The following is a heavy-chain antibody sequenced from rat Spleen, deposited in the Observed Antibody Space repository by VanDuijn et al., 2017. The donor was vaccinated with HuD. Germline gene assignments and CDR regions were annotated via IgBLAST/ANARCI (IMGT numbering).Heavy chain of an antibody. CDR1: GFTFNNYW. Sequence: EVQLVESDGGLVQPGRSLKLSCAASGFTFNNYWMTWIRQAPGKGLEWIASITKTGDSTYYPDSVQGRFTISRDNAKSTLYLQMNSLRSEDTATYYCTKESKQWSFDYWGQGVMVTVSS. J-gene: IGHJ2*01. CDR2: ITKTGDST. CDR3: TKESKQWSFDY. V-gene: IGHV5-31*01. D-gene: IGHD1-1*01.